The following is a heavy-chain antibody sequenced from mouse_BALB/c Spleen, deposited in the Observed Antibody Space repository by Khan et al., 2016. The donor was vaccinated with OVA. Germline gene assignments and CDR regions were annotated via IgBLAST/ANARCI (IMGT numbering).Heavy chain of an antibody. J-gene: IGHJ3*01. Sequence: EVQLQQSGPELMKPGTSVKISCKASGYSFTTYYIHWVKQSLGKSLEWIGYIDPFNGDTNYNQKFKGKATLTVDKSSSAAYMHLSSLTSADSAGYYCIRHGDVAWFGYWGQGTLVTVSA. CDR1: GYSFTTYY. D-gene: IGHD2-13*01. CDR3: IRHGDVAWFGY. V-gene: IGHV1S135*01. CDR2: IDPFNGDT.